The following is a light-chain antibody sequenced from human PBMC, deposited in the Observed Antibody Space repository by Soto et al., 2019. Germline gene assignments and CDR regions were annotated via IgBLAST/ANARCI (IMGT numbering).Light chain of an antibody. Sequence: EIVLTQSPATLSLSPGERATLSCRASQSVSSYLAWYQQKPGQAPRLLISDASHRATGIPARFSGSGSGTDFTLTVSSLEPEDLAVYYCQQRRDWPLTFGGGTKVEI. J-gene: IGKJ4*01. CDR1: QSVSSY. V-gene: IGKV3-11*01. CDR3: QQRRDWPLT. CDR2: DAS.